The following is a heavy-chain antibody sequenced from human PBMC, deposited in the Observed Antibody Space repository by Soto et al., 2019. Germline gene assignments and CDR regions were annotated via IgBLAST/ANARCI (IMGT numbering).Heavy chain of an antibody. D-gene: IGHD2-2*02. J-gene: IGHJ4*03. CDR3: ARHHPLLYYFDY. Sequence: QLQLQESGPGLVKPSEPLSLTCTVSGGSISSSSDYWGWISQPPGKGTEWIVSIYYSGITYYNPSLKSRVTISLDTTKNQSSLKLSSVTAAHPAVYYGARHHPLLYYFDYWGHQTLVTV. V-gene: IGHV4-39*01. CDR1: GGSISSSSDY. CDR2: IYYSGIT.